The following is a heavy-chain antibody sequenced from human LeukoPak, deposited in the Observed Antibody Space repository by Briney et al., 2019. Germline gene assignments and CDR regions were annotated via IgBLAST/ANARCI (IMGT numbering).Heavy chain of an antibody. V-gene: IGHV3-30-3*01. CDR2: ISYDGSNK. CDR1: GFTFSSYA. J-gene: IGHJ6*02. Sequence: GGSLRPSCAASGFTFSSYAMHWVRQAPGKGLEWVAVISYDGSNKYYADSVKGRFTISRDNSKNTLYLQMNSLRAEDTAVYYCARDKTMIVVVTYYYGMDVWGQGTTVTVSS. CDR3: ARDKTMIVVVTYYYGMDV. D-gene: IGHD3-22*01.